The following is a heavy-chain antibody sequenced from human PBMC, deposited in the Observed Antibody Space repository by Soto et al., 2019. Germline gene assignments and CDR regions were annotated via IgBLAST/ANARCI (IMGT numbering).Heavy chain of an antibody. J-gene: IGHJ3*02. CDR2: IYYSGNT. D-gene: IGHD4-17*01. CDR1: GGSISSGDYY. Sequence: QVQLQESGPGLVKPSQTLSLTCTVSGGSISSGDYYWSWIRQPPGKGLEWIGYIYYSGNTYYNPSLKSRVTISVDTSKNQFSLKLSSVTAADTAVYYCTKGNTVTLGLLAFDIWGQGTMVTVSS. V-gene: IGHV4-30-4*01. CDR3: TKGNTVTLGLLAFDI.